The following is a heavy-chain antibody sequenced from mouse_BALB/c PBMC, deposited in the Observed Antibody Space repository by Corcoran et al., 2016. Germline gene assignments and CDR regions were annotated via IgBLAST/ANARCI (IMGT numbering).Heavy chain of an antibody. CDR2: IYCDDDK. J-gene: IGHJ2*01. CDR1: GFSLSTSGMG. V-gene: IGHV8-12*01. CDR3: ARVYYYGPFDY. D-gene: IGHD1-1*01. Sequence: QVTLKESGPGILQPSQTLSLTCSFSGFSLSTSGMGVSWIRQPSGKGLEWLAHIYCDDDKRYNPSLKSRLTISKDTSRNQVFLKITSVDTADTATYYCARVYYYGPFDYWGQGTTLTVSS.